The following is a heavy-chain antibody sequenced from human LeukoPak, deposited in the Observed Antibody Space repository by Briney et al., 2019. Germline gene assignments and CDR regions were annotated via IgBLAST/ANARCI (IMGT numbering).Heavy chain of an antibody. CDR2: ISERGGST. J-gene: IGHJ5*02. CDR3: AGSNGYYSNWFDP. V-gene: IGHV3-23*01. Sequence: GGSLRLSCVVSGISLSNYGMTWVRQAPGKGLEWVSYISERGGSTTYADSVKGRFTISRDNSKNTLYLQMNSLRAEDTALYYCAGSNGYYSNWFDPWGQGILVTVSS. D-gene: IGHD3-22*01. CDR1: GISLSNYG.